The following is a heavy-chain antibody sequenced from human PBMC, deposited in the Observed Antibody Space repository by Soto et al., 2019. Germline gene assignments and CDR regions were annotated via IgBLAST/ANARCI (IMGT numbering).Heavy chain of an antibody. V-gene: IGHV5-10-1*01. CDR1: GYSFAGYW. CDR3: ARRGHDTNGYNYDFDF. J-gene: IGHJ4*02. D-gene: IGHD3-22*01. Sequence: GESLKISCKGSGYSFAGYWITWVRQKPGKGLEWMGRIDPSDSQTYYSPSFRGQVTISADKSISTAYLQWDSLRASDSAMYYCARRGHDTNGYNYDFDFWGQGTLVTVSS. CDR2: IDPSDSQT.